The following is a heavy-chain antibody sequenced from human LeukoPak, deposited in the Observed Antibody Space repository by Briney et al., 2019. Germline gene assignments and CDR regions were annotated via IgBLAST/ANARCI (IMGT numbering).Heavy chain of an antibody. CDR1: GYTFTGYY. D-gene: IGHD3-10*01. J-gene: IGHJ4*02. Sequence: ASVKVSCKASGYTFTGYYMHWVRQAPGQGFEWMGWINPNSGGTNYAQKFQGRVTMTRDTSISTAYMELSRLRSDDTAVYYCARVELWFGELSGFDYWGQGTLVTVSS. V-gene: IGHV1-2*02. CDR3: ARVELWFGELSGFDY. CDR2: INPNSGGT.